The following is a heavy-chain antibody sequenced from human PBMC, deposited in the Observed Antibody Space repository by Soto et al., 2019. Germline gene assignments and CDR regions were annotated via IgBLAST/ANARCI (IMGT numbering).Heavy chain of an antibody. CDR3: ARGYSGSWGYFDY. D-gene: IGHD6-13*01. V-gene: IGHV3-66*01. J-gene: IGHJ4*02. CDR2: IHSGGST. CDR1: GFTVSSNY. Sequence: SLSLSCAASGFTVSSNYMNWVRQAPGKGLEWVSIIHSGGSTFYADSVKGRFTISRDSSKNTLYLQMNSLRAEDTAVYYCARGYSGSWGYFDYWGQGTLVTVSS.